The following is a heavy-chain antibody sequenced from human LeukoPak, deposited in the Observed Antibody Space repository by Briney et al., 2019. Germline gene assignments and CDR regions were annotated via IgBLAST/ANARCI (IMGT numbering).Heavy chain of an antibody. J-gene: IGHJ3*02. CDR3: ASQDWGWGSYHDAFDI. CDR1: GGSISSSSYY. D-gene: IGHD3-16*02. V-gene: IGHV4-39*01. CDR2: IYYSGIT. Sequence: SETLSPTCTVSGGSISSSSYYWGWIRQPPGKGLEWIGSIYYSGITYYNPSLKSRVTISVDTSKNQFSLKMSSVTAADTAVYYCASQDWGWGSYHDAFDIWGQGTMGTFS.